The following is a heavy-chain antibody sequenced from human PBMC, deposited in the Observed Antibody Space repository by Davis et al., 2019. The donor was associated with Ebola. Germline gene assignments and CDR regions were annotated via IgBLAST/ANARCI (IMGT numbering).Heavy chain of an antibody. J-gene: IGHJ4*02. V-gene: IGHV5-51*01. D-gene: IGHD5-24*01. CDR3: ARGTDGYNPGGYFDS. CDR1: GYSFTSYW. CDR2: IFPGDSDT. Sequence: GGSLRLSCKGSGYSFTSYWIAWVRQMPGKGLESMGIIFPGDSDTRYSPSFQGQVTISADKSISTAYLQWSSLKASDTAMYYCARGTDGYNPGGYFDSWGQGTLVTVSS.